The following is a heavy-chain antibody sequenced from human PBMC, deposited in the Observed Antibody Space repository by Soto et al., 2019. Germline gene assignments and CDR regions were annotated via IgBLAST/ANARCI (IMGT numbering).Heavy chain of an antibody. Sequence: QLQLQESGSGLVKPSQTLSLTSAVSGLSITSGDYSWSWIRQLPGKGMEWIGYIHYSGSTHYSPDLRSRVSTSADRSKNKFSLKLTDVPAAVTAVYYCTTSTFGWPNWFAPWRQATLVTLPS. CDR2: IHYSGST. D-gene: IGHD6-19*01. J-gene: IGHJ5*02. CDR3: TTSTFGWPNWFAP. CDR1: GLSITSGDYS. V-gene: IGHV4-30-2*01.